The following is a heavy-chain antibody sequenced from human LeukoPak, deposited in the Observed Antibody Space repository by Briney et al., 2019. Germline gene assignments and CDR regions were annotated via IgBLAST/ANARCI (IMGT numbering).Heavy chain of an antibody. D-gene: IGHD2-21*02. CDR2: INWNGGST. V-gene: IGHV3-20*04. Sequence: GGSLRLSCAASGFTFDDYGMSWVRQAPGKGLEWVSGINWNGGSTGYADSVKGRFTISRDNAKNSLYLQMNSLRAEDTALYYCARERVVVTAVEDCYYGMDVWGQGTTVTVSS. CDR3: ARERVVVTAVEDCYYGMDV. J-gene: IGHJ6*02. CDR1: GFTFDDYG.